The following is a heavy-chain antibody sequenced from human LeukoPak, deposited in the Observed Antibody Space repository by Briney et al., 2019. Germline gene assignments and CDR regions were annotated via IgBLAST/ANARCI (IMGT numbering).Heavy chain of an antibody. Sequence: GGSLRLSCAAFGFTFSSYAMHWVRQAPGKGLEWVAVISYDGSNKYYADSVKGRFTISRDNSKNTLYLQMNSLRAEDTAVYYCARDGGFQQLAEGYFQHWGQGTLVTVSS. CDR3: ARDGGFQQLAEGYFQH. CDR1: GFTFSSYA. CDR2: ISYDGSNK. D-gene: IGHD6-13*01. J-gene: IGHJ1*01. V-gene: IGHV3-30-3*01.